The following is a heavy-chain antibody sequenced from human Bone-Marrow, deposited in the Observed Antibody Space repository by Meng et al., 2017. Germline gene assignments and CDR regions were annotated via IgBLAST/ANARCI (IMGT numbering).Heavy chain of an antibody. V-gene: IGHV3-11*04. CDR2: ISSSGSTI. J-gene: IGHJ5*02. Sequence: GGSLRLSCAASGFTFSDYYMSWIRQAPGKGLEWVSYISSSGSTIYYADSVKGRFTISRDNAKNSLYLQMNSLRAEDTAVYYCARAMVRGVIFNWFDPWGQGTLVTVSS. CDR3: ARAMVRGVIFNWFDP. D-gene: IGHD3-10*01. CDR1: GFTFSDYY.